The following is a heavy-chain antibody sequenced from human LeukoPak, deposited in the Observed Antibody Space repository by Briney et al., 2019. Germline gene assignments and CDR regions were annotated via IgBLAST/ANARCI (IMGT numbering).Heavy chain of an antibody. CDR3: ARGPGNSGYDYYFDY. J-gene: IGHJ4*02. CDR2: IIPIFGTA. V-gene: IGHV1-69*05. D-gene: IGHD5-12*01. Sequence: SVKVSCKASGGTFSSYAISWVRQAPGQGLEWMGGIIPIFGTANYAQKFQGRVTITTDESTSTAYMELSSLRSEDTAVYNCARGPGNSGYDYYFDYWGQGTLVTVSS. CDR1: GGTFSSYA.